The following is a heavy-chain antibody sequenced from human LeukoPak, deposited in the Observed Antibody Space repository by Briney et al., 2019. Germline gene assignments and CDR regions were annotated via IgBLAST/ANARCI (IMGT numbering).Heavy chain of an antibody. J-gene: IGHJ4*02. V-gene: IGHV1-69*01. Sequence: SVKVSCKASGGTFSSYAISWVRQAPGQGLEWMGGIIPIFGTANYAQKFQGRVTITADESTSTAYMELSSLRSEDTAVYYCARVLIGDLWSGPENYFDYWGQGTLVTVSS. D-gene: IGHD3-3*01. CDR2: IIPIFGTA. CDR1: GGTFSSYA. CDR3: ARVLIGDLWSGPENYFDY.